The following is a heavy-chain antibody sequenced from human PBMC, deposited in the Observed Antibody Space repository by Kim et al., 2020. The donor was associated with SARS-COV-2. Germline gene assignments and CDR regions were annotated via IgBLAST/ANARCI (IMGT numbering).Heavy chain of an antibody. D-gene: IGHD2-2*01. V-gene: IGHV3-7*01. CDR2: IKQDGTDK. CDR1: GFSLGDYW. J-gene: IGHJ4*02. CDR3: ARWTSTSYY. Sequence: GGSLRLSCAASGFSLGDYWMNWVRQAPGKGLEWVANIKQDGTDKHYVDSVKGRFTISRDNAKNSLYLQMNSLRAEDTAAYYCARWTSTSYYWGQGTLVTVSS.